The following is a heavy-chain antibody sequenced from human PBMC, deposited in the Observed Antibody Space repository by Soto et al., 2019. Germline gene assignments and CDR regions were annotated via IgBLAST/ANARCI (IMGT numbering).Heavy chain of an antibody. CDR3: IRGSEGYYYYGMDV. J-gene: IGHJ6*02. CDR2: IRSKGNNYAA. Sequence: LRLSCAASGFTFSNSAMHWVRQASGKGLEWVGRIRSKGNNYAAAYAASVKGRFTISRDDSKNTAYLQMNSLKTEDTAVYYCIRGSEGYYYYGMDVGGQGTTVTGS. V-gene: IGHV3-73*01. CDR1: GFTFSNSA. D-gene: IGHD3-10*01.